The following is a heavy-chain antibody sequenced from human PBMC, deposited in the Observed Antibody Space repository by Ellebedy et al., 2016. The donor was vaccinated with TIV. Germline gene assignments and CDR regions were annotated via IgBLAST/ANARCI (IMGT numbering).Heavy chain of an antibody. D-gene: IGHD2-15*01. Sequence: SQTLSLTCVISGDSVSTDIGWNWIRQSPSRGLEWLGRTYYRSKWNNDYAVALKSLITINPDTSKNQFALQLNSVIPDYTAVYYCARGWFRSGMGVWGQGTTVTVSS. J-gene: IGHJ6*02. CDR2: TYYRSKWNN. CDR1: GDSVSTDIG. CDR3: ARGWFRSGMGV. V-gene: IGHV6-1*01.